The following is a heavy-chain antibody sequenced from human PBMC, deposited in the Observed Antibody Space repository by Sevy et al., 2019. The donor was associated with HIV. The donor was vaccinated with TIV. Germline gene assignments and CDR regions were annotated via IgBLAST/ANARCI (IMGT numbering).Heavy chain of an antibody. Sequence: GGPLRISLAALEFTFSTLGIHWVRRAQGKGLKGVEVRWFEGSNTHYADSVKARFTISRDIAKNTLHLQMNSLRAEDTAVYYCARDLEFYDYGDYGPAFMPDYCGQGTLVTVSS. J-gene: IGHJ4*02. V-gene: IGHV3-33*01. D-gene: IGHD4-17*01. CDR3: ARDLEFYDYGDYGPAFMPDY. CDR1: EFTFSTLG. CDR2: RWFEGSNT.